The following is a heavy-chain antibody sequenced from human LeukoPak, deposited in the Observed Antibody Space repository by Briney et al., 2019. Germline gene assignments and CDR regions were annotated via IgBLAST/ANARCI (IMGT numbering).Heavy chain of an antibody. V-gene: IGHV3-23*01. CDR2: ISGSGGST. J-gene: IGHJ4*02. CDR3: AREVVGATTPLDY. Sequence: GGSLRLSCAASGFTFSSYAMSWVRQAPGKGLEWVSAISGSGGSTYYADSVKGRFTISRDNAKNSLYLQMNSLRAEDTAVYYCAREVVGATTPLDYWGQGTLVTVSS. D-gene: IGHD1-26*01. CDR1: GFTFSSYA.